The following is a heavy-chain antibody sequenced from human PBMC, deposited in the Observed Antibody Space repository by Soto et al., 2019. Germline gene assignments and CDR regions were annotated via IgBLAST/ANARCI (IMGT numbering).Heavy chain of an antibody. CDR2: INHSGST. V-gene: IGHV4-34*01. J-gene: IGHJ4*02. CDR1: GGSFSDYS. Sequence: QVQLQQWGAGLLKPSETLSLTCAVYGGSFSDYSWTWIRQPPGKGLEWIGEINHSGSTNYNPSLKSRVTISVDTSKNQFSLKLNSVTAADTAVYYCASGAVYGHGYNYDHWGQGTLVTVSS. CDR3: ASGAVYGHGYNYDH. D-gene: IGHD5-12*01.